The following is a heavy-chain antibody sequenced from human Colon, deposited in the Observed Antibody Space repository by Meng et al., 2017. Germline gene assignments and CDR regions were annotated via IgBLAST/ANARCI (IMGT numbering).Heavy chain of an antibody. CDR2: MSIDETAT. CDR1: GFSVSAHW. J-gene: IGHJ4*02. Sequence: EGQLVETGGTLVQPGGSLRFSCAVSGFSVSAHWMHWVRQVPGKGLVGIARMSIDETATTYADSVKGRFTISRDNGKNTLHLQMSSLRAEDSAVYYCARSGYNNGYDYWGQGTLVTVSS. D-gene: IGHD3-22*01. V-gene: IGHV3-74*01. CDR3: ARSGYNNGYDY.